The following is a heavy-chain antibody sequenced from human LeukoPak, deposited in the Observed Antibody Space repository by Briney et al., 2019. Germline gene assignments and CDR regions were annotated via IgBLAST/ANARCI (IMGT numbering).Heavy chain of an antibody. CDR2: IYRGGGT. Sequence: PGGSLRLSCAASGFTVSSNYMSWVRQAPGEGLEWVSVIYRGGGTYYADSVKGRFTISRDNAKNSLYLQMNSLRAEDTAVYYCARVSNYYGMDVWGQGTTVTVSS. J-gene: IGHJ6*02. V-gene: IGHV3-53*01. CDR3: ARVSNYYGMDV. CDR1: GFTVSSNY.